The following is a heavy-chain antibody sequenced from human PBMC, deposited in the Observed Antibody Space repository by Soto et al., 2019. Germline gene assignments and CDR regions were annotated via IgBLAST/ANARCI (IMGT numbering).Heavy chain of an antibody. Sequence: ASVKVSCPASGYTFTSYDINWVRQATGQGLEWMGWMNPNSGNTGYAQKFQGRVTMTRNTSISTAYMELSSLRSEDTAVYYCARGAEDILTGYGDFERWGNGKMVTV. J-gene: IGHJ3*02. CDR1: GYTFTSYD. D-gene: IGHD3-9*01. V-gene: IGHV1-8*01. CDR2: MNPNSGNT. CDR3: ARGAEDILTGYGDFER.